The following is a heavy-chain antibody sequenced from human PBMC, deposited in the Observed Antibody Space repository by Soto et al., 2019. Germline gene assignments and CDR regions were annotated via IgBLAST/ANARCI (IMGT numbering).Heavy chain of an antibody. V-gene: IGHV4-39*07. CDR2: IYHSGST. Sequence: PSETLSLTCNRSVGSISSSSYYWGFILQRAVKGLEWVGYIYHSGSTYYNPSLKSRVTISLDRSKNQLSLKLTSVTAADTAVYYCARGPITATPNVHGIDNWGQGTLVTVSS. J-gene: IGHJ4*02. CDR3: ARGPITATPNVHGIDN. D-gene: IGHD1-20*01. CDR1: VGSISSSSYY.